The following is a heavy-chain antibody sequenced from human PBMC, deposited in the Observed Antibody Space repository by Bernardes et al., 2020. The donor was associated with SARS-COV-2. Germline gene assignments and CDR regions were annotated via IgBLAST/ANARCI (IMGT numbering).Heavy chain of an antibody. V-gene: IGHV5-51*01. J-gene: IGHJ6*02. CDR1: GYSFTSYW. Sequence: GESLKISCKGSGYSFTSYWIGWVRQMPGKGLEWMGIIYPGDSDTRYSPSFQGQVTISADKSISTAYLQWSSLKASDSAMYYCARAVPTPLYYYYYGIDVWGQGTTVTVSS. CDR3: ARAVPTPLYYYYYGIDV. CDR2: IYPGDSDT.